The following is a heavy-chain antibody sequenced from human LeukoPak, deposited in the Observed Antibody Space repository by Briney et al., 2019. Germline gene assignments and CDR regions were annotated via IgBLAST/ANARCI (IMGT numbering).Heavy chain of an antibody. D-gene: IGHD3-22*01. V-gene: IGHV3-64*04. Sequence: GGSLRLSCSASGFTFSSYAMHWVRQAPGKSLEYVSAISSNGGSTYYADSVKGRFTISRDNAKNSLYLQMNSLRDEDTAVYYCARDHHYDSSHDYWGQGTLVTVSS. CDR1: GFTFSSYA. J-gene: IGHJ4*02. CDR3: ARDHHYDSSHDY. CDR2: ISSNGGST.